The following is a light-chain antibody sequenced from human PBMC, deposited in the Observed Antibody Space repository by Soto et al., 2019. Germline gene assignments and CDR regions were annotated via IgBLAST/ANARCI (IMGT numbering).Light chain of an antibody. Sequence: EIVMTQSPATLSVSPGERATLSCRASQSVSSNLAWYQQKPGQAPRLLIYDASNRATGIPARFSGSVSGTDFTLTISSLEPEDFAVYYCQQRSNWPPTFGQGTKVEIK. J-gene: IGKJ1*01. CDR2: DAS. CDR1: QSVSSN. V-gene: IGKV3-11*01. CDR3: QQRSNWPPT.